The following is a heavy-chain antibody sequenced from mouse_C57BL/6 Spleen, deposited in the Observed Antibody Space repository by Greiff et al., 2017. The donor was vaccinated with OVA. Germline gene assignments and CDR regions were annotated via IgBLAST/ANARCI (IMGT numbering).Heavy chain of an antibody. CDR3: ARTITTVVATDYCDY. CDR2: LHPNSGST. CDR1: GYTFTSYW. V-gene: IGHV1-64*01. J-gene: IGHJ2*01. Sequence: QVQLQQPGAELVKPGASVKLSCKASGYTFTSYWMHWVKQRPGQGLEWIGLLHPNSGSTNYNETFKSKATLTVDKSSSTASMQLSSLTSEDSAVYYCARTITTVVATDYCDYWGQGTTLTVSS. D-gene: IGHD1-1*01.